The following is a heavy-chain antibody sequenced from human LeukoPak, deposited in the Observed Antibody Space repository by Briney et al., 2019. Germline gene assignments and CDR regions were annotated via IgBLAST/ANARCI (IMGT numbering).Heavy chain of an antibody. CDR1: GFTFSNAW. CDR3: TTDALVPAAISNNGFDP. V-gene: IGHV3-15*01. Sequence: PGGSLRLSCAASGFTFSNAWMSWVRQAPGKGLEWVGRIKSKTDGGTTDYAAPVKGRFTISRDDSKNTLYLQMNSLKTEDTAVYYCTTDALVPAAISNNGFDPWGDGALFSVSS. J-gene: IGHJ5*02. CDR2: IKSKTDGGTT. D-gene: IGHD2-2*01.